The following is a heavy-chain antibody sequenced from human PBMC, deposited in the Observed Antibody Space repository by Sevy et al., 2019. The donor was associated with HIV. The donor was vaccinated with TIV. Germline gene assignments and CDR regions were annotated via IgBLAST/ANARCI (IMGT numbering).Heavy chain of an antibody. V-gene: IGHV5-10-1*01. CDR1: GYSFTSYW. Sequence: GGSLRLSCKGSGYSFTSYWISWVRQMPGKGLEWMGRIDPSDSYTNYSPSFQGHVTISADKSISTAYLQWSSLKASDTAMYYCALFVDIWGSYRSFGAASWGQGTMVTVSS. CDR3: ALFVDIWGSYRSFGAAS. D-gene: IGHD3-16*02. J-gene: IGHJ3*01. CDR2: IDPSDSYT.